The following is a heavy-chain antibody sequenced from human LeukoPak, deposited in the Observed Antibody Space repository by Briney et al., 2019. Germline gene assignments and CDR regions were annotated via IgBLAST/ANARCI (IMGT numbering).Heavy chain of an antibody. Sequence: ASVKVSCKASGYTFTSYGISWVRQAPGQGLEWMGWISAYNGNTNYAQKLQGRVTMTTDTSTSTAYMELRSLRSDDTAVYYCARDLLDRSYYYYMDVWGKGTTVTVSS. CDR3: ARDLLDRSYYYYMDV. CDR2: ISAYNGNT. CDR1: GYTFTSYG. J-gene: IGHJ6*03. V-gene: IGHV1-18*01.